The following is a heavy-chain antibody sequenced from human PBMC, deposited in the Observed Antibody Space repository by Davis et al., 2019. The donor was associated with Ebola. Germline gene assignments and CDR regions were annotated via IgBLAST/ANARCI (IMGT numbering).Heavy chain of an antibody. CDR1: GGSISSYY. J-gene: IGHJ6*02. V-gene: IGHV4-59*08. Sequence: GSLRLSCTVSGGSISSYYWSWIRQPPGKGLEWIGYIYYSGSTNYNPSLKSRVTVSVDTSKNQFSLKLSSVTAADTAVYYCAGHGGYSGSYHKFYYYYGMDVWGQGTTVTVSS. CDR3: AGHGGYSGSYHKFYYYYGMDV. CDR2: IYYSGST. D-gene: IGHD1-26*01.